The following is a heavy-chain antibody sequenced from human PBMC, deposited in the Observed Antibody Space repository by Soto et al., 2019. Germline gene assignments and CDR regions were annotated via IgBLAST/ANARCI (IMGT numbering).Heavy chain of an antibody. D-gene: IGHD3-10*01. CDR2: INHSGST. CDR3: ARGRYYGSGSYFTY. V-gene: IGHV4-34*01. J-gene: IGHJ4*02. Sequence: QVQLQQWGARLLKPSETLSLTCGVYGGSFSGYYWSWIRQPPGKGLEWIGEINHSGSTSYNPSLSGRVTISIDTSKNQFSLQLLSMTAADTAVYYCARGRYYGSGSYFTYWGQGILVTVSS. CDR1: GGSFSGYY.